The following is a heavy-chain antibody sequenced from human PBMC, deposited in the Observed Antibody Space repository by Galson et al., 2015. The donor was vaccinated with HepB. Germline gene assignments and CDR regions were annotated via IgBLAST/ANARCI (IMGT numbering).Heavy chain of an antibody. CDR3: AQRDYGGNSN. V-gene: IGHV3-48*02. CDR1: GFTFSSYS. D-gene: IGHD4-23*01. CDR2: ISSSSRTI. J-gene: IGHJ4*02. Sequence: SLRLSCAASGFTFSSYSMNWVRQAPGKGLECVSYISSSSRTIYYADSVKGRFTISRDNAKNSLCLQMNSMRDEDTAVYYCAQRDYGGNSNWGQGTLVTVSS.